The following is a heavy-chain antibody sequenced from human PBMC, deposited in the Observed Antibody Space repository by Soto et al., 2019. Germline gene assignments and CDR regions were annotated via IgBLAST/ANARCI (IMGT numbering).Heavy chain of an antibody. Sequence: SETLSLTCTVSGGSISSGGYYWSWIRQHPGKGLEWIGYIYYSGSTYYNPSLKSRVTISVDTSKNQFSLKLSSVTAADRGVYYCARGVDSWSGYLFWGQGTPVTVS. J-gene: IGHJ4*02. V-gene: IGHV4-31*03. CDR1: GGSISSGGYY. D-gene: IGHD3-3*01. CDR3: ARGVDSWSGYLF. CDR2: IYYSGST.